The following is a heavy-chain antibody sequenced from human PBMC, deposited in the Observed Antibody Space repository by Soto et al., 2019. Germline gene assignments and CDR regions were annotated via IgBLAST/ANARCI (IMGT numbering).Heavy chain of an antibody. V-gene: IGHV1-18*01. Sequence: ASVKVSCKASGYTFTSYGISWVRQAPGQGLEWMGWISAYNGNTNYAQKLQGRVTMTTDTSTSTAYMELRSLRSDDTAVYDGARVRRSARDIYYWGQGNLVTVSS. D-gene: IGHD2-15*01. CDR1: GYTFTSYG. CDR2: ISAYNGNT. CDR3: ARVRRSARDIYY. J-gene: IGHJ4*02.